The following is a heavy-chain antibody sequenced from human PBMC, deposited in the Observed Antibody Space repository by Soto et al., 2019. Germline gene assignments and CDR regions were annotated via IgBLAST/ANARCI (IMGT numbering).Heavy chain of an antibody. D-gene: IGHD3-3*01. CDR1: GYTFTSYD. V-gene: IGHV1-8*01. J-gene: IGHJ6*02. CDR2: MNPNSGNT. Sequence: QVQLVQSGAEVKKPGASVKVSCKASGYTFTSYDINWVRQATGQGLEWMGWMNPNSGNTGYAQKFQGRVTMTRNTSISTXXMXLXXLRSEDTAVYYCARGTNYDFWSGPLPTYYYYGMDVWGQGTTVTVSS. CDR3: ARGTNYDFWSGPLPTYYYYGMDV.